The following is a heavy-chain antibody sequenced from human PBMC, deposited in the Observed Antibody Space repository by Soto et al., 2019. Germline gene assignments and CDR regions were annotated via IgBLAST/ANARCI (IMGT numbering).Heavy chain of an antibody. CDR1: GYTFTSYG. CDR3: AAVDVGRYYDFWSGPTS. CDR2: ISAYNGNT. D-gene: IGHD3-3*01. Sequence: ASVKVSCKASGYTFTSYGISWVRQAPGQGLEWMGWISAYNGNTNYAQKLQGRVTMTTDTSTSTAYMELRSLRSDDTAVYYCAAVDVGRYYDFWSGPTSWGQGTLVTVSS. J-gene: IGHJ5*02. V-gene: IGHV1-18*01.